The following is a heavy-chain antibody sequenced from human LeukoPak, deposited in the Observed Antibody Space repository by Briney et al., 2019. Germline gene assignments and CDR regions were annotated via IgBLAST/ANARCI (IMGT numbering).Heavy chain of an antibody. J-gene: IGHJ5*02. CDR1: GYTFTGYY. Sequence: ASVKVSCKASGYTFTGYYMHWVRQAPGQGLEWMGWINPNSGGTNYAQKFQGRVTMTRDTSISTAYMELSRLRSDDTGVYYCARDRLHPPDWFDPWGQGTLVTVSS. CDR3: ARDRLHPPDWFDP. CDR2: INPNSGGT. V-gene: IGHV1-2*02.